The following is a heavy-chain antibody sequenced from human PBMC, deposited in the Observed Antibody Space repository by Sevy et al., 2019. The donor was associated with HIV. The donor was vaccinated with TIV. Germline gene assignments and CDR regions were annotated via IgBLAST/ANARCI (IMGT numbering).Heavy chain of an antibody. CDR1: GGSITSLY. J-gene: IGHJ4*02. D-gene: IGHD1-26*01. CDR3: AGENAWGRGYS. Sequence: SDTLSLTCTVSGGSITSLYWNWIRQPPGKGLEWIANIYYNGHINYNPSLKSRVTLSLDTSKNQFSLRLNSVTAADTAMYYCAGENAWGRGYSWGQGTLVTVSS. V-gene: IGHV4-59*08. CDR2: IYYNGHI.